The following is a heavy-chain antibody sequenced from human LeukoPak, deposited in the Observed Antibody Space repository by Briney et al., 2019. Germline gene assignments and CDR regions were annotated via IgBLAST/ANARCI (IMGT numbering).Heavy chain of an antibody. V-gene: IGHV3-48*03. CDR3: ARDYYYYYMDV. J-gene: IGHJ6*03. CDR1: GFTFSIYE. CDR2: ISSSGSTI. Sequence: SGGSLRLSCAASGFTFSIYEMNWVRQAPGKGLGWVSYISSSGSTIYYADSVKGRFTISRDNAKNSLYLQMNSLRAEDTAVYYCARDYYYYYMDVWGKGTTVTVSS.